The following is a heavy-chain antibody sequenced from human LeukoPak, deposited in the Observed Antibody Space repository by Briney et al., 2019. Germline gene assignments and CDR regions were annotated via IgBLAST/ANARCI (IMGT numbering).Heavy chain of an antibody. D-gene: IGHD2/OR15-2a*01. CDR3: SEGYFEPFDH. CDR2: LSYTGKT. CDR1: GASVSSSH. V-gene: IGHV4-59*02. Sequence: PSETLSLTCVVSGASVSSSHWNWIRQVPGKGLEWIGCLSYTGKTDYNPSFTSRVTISLDTSKNQVSLKLRSVTAADKAVYYCSEGYFEPFDHWGQGTLVSVSS. J-gene: IGHJ4*02.